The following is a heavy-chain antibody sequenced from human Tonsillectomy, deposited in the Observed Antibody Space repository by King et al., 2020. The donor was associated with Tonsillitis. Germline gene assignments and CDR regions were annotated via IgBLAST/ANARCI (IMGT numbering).Heavy chain of an antibody. CDR2: IYPGDSDT. CDR3: ARVYCSGGSCYSGSLDY. Sequence: QLVQSGAEVKKPGESLKISCQGSGYSFTTYWIGWVRQMPGKGLEWMGIIYPGDSDTRYSPSFHGQVTISAAKSISTAYLLWSSLKASDTAMYYCARVYCSGGSCYSGSLDYWGQGTLVTVSS. CDR1: GYSFTTYW. D-gene: IGHD2-15*01. J-gene: IGHJ4*02. V-gene: IGHV5-51*03.